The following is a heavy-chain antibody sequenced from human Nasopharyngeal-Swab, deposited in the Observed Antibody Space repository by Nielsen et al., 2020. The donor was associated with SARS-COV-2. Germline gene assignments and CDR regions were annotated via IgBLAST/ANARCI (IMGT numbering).Heavy chain of an antibody. Sequence: ESLKIYCQGSGYSFTSYWIGWVRQMPGKGLEWMGIIYPGDSDTRYSPSFQGQVTIPADKSINTAYLQWSSLKASDTAMYYCARPYCSSTSCPNWFDPWGQGTLVTVSS. CDR2: IYPGDSDT. V-gene: IGHV5-51*01. D-gene: IGHD2-2*01. CDR3: ARPYCSSTSCPNWFDP. J-gene: IGHJ5*02. CDR1: GYSFTSYW.